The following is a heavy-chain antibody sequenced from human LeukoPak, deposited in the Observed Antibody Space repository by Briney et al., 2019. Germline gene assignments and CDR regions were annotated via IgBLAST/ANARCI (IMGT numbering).Heavy chain of an antibody. CDR2: ISSSGSTI. CDR3: ARDRTTFGEFDY. CDR1: GFTFSSYE. Sequence: GGSLRLSCAASGFTFSSYEMNWVRQAPGKGLEWVSYISSSGSTIYYADSVKGRFTISRDNSKNRLYLQMNSLSAEDTAVYYCARDRTTFGEFDYWGQGTLVTVSS. J-gene: IGHJ4*02. V-gene: IGHV3-48*03. D-gene: IGHD3-10*01.